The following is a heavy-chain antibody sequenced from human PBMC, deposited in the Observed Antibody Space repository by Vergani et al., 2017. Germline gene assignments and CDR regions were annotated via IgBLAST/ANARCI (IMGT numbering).Heavy chain of an antibody. CDR2: IDWDDDK. J-gene: IGHJ4*02. CDR3: ARTTYGSGSYYNY. D-gene: IGHD3-10*01. V-gene: IGHV2-70*15. CDR1: GFSLSTSGMC. Sequence: QVTLRESGPALVKPTQTLTLTCTFSGFSLSTSGMCVSWIRQPPGKALEWLARIDWDDDKYSRTSLKTRLTISKATTKTQAVLTMTNRDPVDTATDYCARTTYGSGSYYNYWGQGTLVTVSS.